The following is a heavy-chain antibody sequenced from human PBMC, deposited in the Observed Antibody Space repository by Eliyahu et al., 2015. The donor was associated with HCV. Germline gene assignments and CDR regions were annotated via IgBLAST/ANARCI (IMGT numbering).Heavy chain of an antibody. V-gene: IGHV3-11*06. Sequence: QVQLVESGGGLVKPGGSLRLSCAASGFTFSDYYMSWIRQAPGKGLEWVSYISSSSSYTNYADSVKGRFTISRDNAKNSLYLQMNSLRAEDTAVYYCARDRPHYYGSGSYFRWFDPWGQGTLVTVSS. CDR2: ISSSSSYT. CDR3: ARDRPHYYGSGSYFRWFDP. D-gene: IGHD3-10*01. J-gene: IGHJ5*02. CDR1: GFTFSDYY.